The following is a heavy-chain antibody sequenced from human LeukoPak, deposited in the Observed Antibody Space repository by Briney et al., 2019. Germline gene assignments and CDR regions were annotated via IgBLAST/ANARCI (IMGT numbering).Heavy chain of an antibody. Sequence: PSETLSLTCTVSGGSISSYYWSWVRQPPGKGLEWIGYVYDSGATNYNPSLKSRLTISVDTSKNQFSLKLRSVTAADTAVYYCARGYTAMSRNYYYGMDVWGQGTTVTVSS. J-gene: IGHJ6*02. CDR2: VYDSGAT. CDR3: ARGYTAMSRNYYYGMDV. V-gene: IGHV4-59*01. CDR1: GGSISSYY. D-gene: IGHD5-18*01.